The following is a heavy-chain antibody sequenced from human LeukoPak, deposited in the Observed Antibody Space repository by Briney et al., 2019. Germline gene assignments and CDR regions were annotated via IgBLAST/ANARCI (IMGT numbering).Heavy chain of an antibody. D-gene: IGHD2-2*01. V-gene: IGHV1-69*05. Sequence: ASAKVSCKASGGTFSSYAISWVRQAPGQGLEWMGGIIPIFGTANYAQKFQGRVTITTDESTSTAYMELSSLRSEDTAVYYCARGYCSSTSCYHFDYWGQGTLVTVSS. CDR1: GGTFSSYA. CDR3: ARGYCSSTSCYHFDY. CDR2: IIPIFGTA. J-gene: IGHJ4*02.